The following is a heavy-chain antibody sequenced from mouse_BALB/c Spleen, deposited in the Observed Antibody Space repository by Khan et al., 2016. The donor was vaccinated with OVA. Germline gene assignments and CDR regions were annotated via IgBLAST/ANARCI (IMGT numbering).Heavy chain of an antibody. CDR2: IAPGSGSS. J-gene: IGHJ4*01. D-gene: IGHD1-1*01. Sequence: DLVKPGASVKLSCKASGYTFTSYWINWIKQRPGQGLEWIGRIAPGSGSSYYNEMFKGKATLTVDTSSNTAYIQLSSLSSEDSAVYFWARENYYGSSRYAMDYWGQGTSVTVSS. CDR1: GYTFTSYW. CDR3: ARENYYGSSRYAMDY. V-gene: IGHV1S41*01.